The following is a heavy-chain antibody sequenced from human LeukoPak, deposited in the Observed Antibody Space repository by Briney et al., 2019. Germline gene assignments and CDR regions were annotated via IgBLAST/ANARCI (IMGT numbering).Heavy chain of an antibody. CDR2: ISSGGSYI. CDR1: GFTFSSYS. CDR3: ARGPALYCTSSSCLDGVD. D-gene: IGHD2-2*01. Sequence: GGSLRLSCAASGFTFSSYSMNWVRQAPGKGLEGVSSISSGGSYISYADSVKGRFTVSRDNAKVSLFLQMRSLRDEDTAVYYCARGPALYCTSSSCLDGVDWGQGTLVSVSS. V-gene: IGHV3-21*01. J-gene: IGHJ4*02.